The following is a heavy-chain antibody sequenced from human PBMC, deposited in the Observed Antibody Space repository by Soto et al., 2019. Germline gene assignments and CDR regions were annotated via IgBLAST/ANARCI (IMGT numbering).Heavy chain of an antibody. Sequence: QVQLVESGGGVVQPGRSLRLSCAASGFTFSSYAMHWVRQAPGKGLEWVAVISYDGSNKYYADSVKGRFTISRDNSKNTLYLQMNSLRAEDTAVYYCARGGEWLQQLGEDYWGQGTLVTVSS. CDR3: ARGGEWLQQLGEDY. V-gene: IGHV3-30-3*01. D-gene: IGHD5-12*01. J-gene: IGHJ4*02. CDR2: ISYDGSNK. CDR1: GFTFSSYA.